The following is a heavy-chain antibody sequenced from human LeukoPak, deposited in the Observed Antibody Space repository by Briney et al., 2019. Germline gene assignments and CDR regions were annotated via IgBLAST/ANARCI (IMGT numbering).Heavy chain of an antibody. CDR2: ISYDGSNK. CDR1: GFTFSSYA. Sequence: GGSLRLSCAASGFTFSSYAMHWVRQAPGKGLEWVAVISYDGSNKYYADSVKGRFTISRDNSKNTLYLQMNSLRAEDTAVYYRARDKDYYDSSGYYYFDYWGQGTLATVSS. J-gene: IGHJ4*02. CDR3: ARDKDYYDSSGYYYFDY. V-gene: IGHV3-30-3*01. D-gene: IGHD3-22*01.